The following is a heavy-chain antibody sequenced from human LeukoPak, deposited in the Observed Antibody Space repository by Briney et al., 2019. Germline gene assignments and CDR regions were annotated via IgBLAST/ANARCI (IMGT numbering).Heavy chain of an antibody. CDR3: ARVAEWELLDFDY. CDR1: GYTFTNYD. CDR2: ISAYNGNT. D-gene: IGHD1-26*01. J-gene: IGHJ4*02. Sequence: ASVKVSCKASGYTFTNYDIHWVRQATGQGLEWMGWISAYNGNTNYAQKLQGRVTMTTDTSTSTAYMELRSLRSDDTAVYYCARVAEWELLDFDYWGQGTLVTVSS. V-gene: IGHV1-18*01.